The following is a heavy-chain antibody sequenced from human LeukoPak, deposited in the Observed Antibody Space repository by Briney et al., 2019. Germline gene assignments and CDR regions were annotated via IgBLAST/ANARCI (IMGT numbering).Heavy chain of an antibody. J-gene: IGHJ4*02. CDR2: IYYSGST. V-gene: IGHV4-39*07. Sequence: PSETLSLTCTVSGGSISSSSYYWGWIRQPPGKGLEWIGSIYYSGSTYYNPSLKSRVTISVDTSKNQFSLKLSSVTAADTAVYYCARGDGGYDNFDYWGQGTLVTVSS. CDR1: GGSISSSSYY. D-gene: IGHD5-12*01. CDR3: ARGDGGYDNFDY.